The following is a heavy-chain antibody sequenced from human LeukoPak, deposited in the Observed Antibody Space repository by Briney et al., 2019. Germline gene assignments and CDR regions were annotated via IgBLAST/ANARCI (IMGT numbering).Heavy chain of an antibody. J-gene: IGHJ4*02. V-gene: IGHV1-46*01. CDR1: GYTFTSYY. Sequence: ASVKVSCKASGYTFTSYYMHWVRQAPGQGLEWMGIINPSGGSTSYAQKFQGRVTMTRDTSTSTVYMELSSLRSEDTAVYYCARVSFATVVTNTLDYWGQGTLVTVSS. CDR2: INPSGGST. D-gene: IGHD4-23*01. CDR3: ARVSFATVVTNTLDY.